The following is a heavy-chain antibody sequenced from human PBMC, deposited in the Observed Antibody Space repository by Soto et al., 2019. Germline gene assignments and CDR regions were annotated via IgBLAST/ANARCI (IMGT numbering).Heavy chain of an antibody. V-gene: IGHV4-31*02. J-gene: IGHJ3*02. Sequence: PLLTLPLTWTVSGGSISSLGYCWSWIRPHPGKGLEWIGYIYYSGSTYYNPSLKSRVTISVDTSKNQFSLKLSSVTAADTAVYYCARASLWFGELSGDAFDIWGQGTMVTVSS. CDR3: ARASLWFGELSGDAFDI. CDR1: GGSISSLGYC. CDR2: IYYSGST. D-gene: IGHD3-10*01.